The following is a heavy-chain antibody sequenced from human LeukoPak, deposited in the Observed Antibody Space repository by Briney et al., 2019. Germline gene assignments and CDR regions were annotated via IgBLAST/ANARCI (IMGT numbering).Heavy chain of an antibody. CDR2: IYYSGST. V-gene: IGHV4-31*03. Sequence: PSQTLSLTCTVSGGSISSGGYYWSWIRQHPGKGLEWIGYIYYSGSTYYNPFLKSRVTISVDTSKNQFSLKLSSVTAADTAVYYCARVRCGGGSCYFAHFDYWGQGTLVTVSS. CDR3: ARVRCGGGSCYFAHFDY. J-gene: IGHJ4*02. CDR1: GGSISSGGYY. D-gene: IGHD2-15*01.